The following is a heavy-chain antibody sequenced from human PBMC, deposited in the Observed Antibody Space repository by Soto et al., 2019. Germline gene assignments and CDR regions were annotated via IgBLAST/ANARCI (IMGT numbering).Heavy chain of an antibody. V-gene: IGHV4-4*02. D-gene: IGHD3-22*01. J-gene: IGHJ3*02. Sequence: QVQLQESGPGLVKPSGTLSLTCAVSGGSISSSYWWSWVRQPPGKGLEWIGEIYHSGSTNYNPSLKSRVTISVDKSQTQCSLTLSSVTAAATAVDYCARRRITMIVVVFDAFDIWGQGTMVTVSS. CDR1: GGSISSSYW. CDR2: IYHSGST. CDR3: ARRRITMIVVVFDAFDI.